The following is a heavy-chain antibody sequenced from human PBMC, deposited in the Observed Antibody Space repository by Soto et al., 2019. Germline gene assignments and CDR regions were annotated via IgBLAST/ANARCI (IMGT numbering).Heavy chain of an antibody. CDR3: ARSGVEVAAKFDP. V-gene: IGHV4-30-4*01. CDR1: GGSIRSGNYY. CDR2: IYYSGSS. J-gene: IGHJ5*02. D-gene: IGHD2-15*01. Sequence: SETLSLTCTVSGGSIRSGNYYWGWIRQPPGKGLEWIGFIYYSGSSYYNPSLKSRVTISADTSKNQISLKLNFVTAADTAVYYCARSGVEVAAKFDPWGQGTLVTVSS.